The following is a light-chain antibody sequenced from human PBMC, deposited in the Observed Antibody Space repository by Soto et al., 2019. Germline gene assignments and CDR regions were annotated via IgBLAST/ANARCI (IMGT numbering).Light chain of an antibody. CDR2: DAS. CDR3: QQRSNWPCT. J-gene: IGKJ1*01. V-gene: IGKV3-11*01. Sequence: EIVLTQSPATLSLSPGERATLSCRASQSVSSYLAWYQQKPGQAPRLLIYDASNRATGIPARFSGSGSGTGFELTISLPETEDVTIYYCQQRSNWPCTFGQWTKLEIK. CDR1: QSVSSY.